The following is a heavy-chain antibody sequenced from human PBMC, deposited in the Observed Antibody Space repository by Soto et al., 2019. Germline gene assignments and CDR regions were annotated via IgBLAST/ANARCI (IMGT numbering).Heavy chain of an antibody. D-gene: IGHD3-10*01. CDR2: IRDRAYNYAT. CDR1: GFVFKDSS. Sequence: EVLLVESGGGLVQPGGSLKLSCAASGFVFKDSSIHWVRQASGKGLEWIGRIRDRAYNYATAYAASVKGRFTISRDDSNNMACLQMNGLETEDTAIYYCTRLISAAQDYWGQGTLVTVSS. J-gene: IGHJ4*02. V-gene: IGHV3-73*01. CDR3: TRLISAAQDY.